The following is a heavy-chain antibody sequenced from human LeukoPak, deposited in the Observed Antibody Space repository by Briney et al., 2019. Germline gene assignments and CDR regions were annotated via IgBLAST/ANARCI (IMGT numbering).Heavy chain of an antibody. Sequence: GGSLRLSCAVSGFTFRDSPMHWVRQASGKGLEWVVRIRSKPNSYATGYAESVKGRFTISRDDSINTAYLQMNSLRTEDTAVYFCATLTYPFDYWGQGILVSVSS. V-gene: IGHV3-73*01. CDR3: ATLTYPFDY. CDR2: IRSKPNSYAT. J-gene: IGHJ4*02. D-gene: IGHD3-16*01. CDR1: GFTFRDSP.